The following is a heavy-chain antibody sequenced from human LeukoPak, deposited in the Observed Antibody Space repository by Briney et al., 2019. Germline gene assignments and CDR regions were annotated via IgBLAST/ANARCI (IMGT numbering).Heavy chain of an antibody. CDR1: GGSISSYY. CDR2: IYYSGST. Sequence: SETLPLTCTVSGGSISSYYWSWIRQPPGKGLEWIGYIYYSGSTNYNPSLKSRVTISVDTPKNQFSLKLSSVTAADTAVYYCARQPPGIAAAGTGGYYFDYWGQGTLVTVSS. CDR3: ARQPPGIAAAGTGGYYFDY. D-gene: IGHD6-13*01. V-gene: IGHV4-59*08. J-gene: IGHJ4*02.